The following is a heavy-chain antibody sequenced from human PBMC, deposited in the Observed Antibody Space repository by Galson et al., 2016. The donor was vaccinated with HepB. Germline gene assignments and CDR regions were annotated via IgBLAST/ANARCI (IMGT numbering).Heavy chain of an antibody. J-gene: IGHJ6*04. Sequence: TLSLTCTASGDSISSDGYYWSWIRQPAGKGLEWLGRIYTTGTTSYNPSLKSRIAVSLDTSKNQFSLKLTSVTAADTAVYFCTGADPYFYYGLDVWGKGTPVTVSS. CDR1: GDSISSDGYY. CDR2: IYTTGTT. CDR3: TGADPYFYYGLDV. V-gene: IGHV4-61*02.